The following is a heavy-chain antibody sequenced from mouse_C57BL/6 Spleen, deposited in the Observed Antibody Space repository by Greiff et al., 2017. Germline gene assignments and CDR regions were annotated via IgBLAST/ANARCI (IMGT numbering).Heavy chain of an antibody. CDR3: ARAYAPYYFDY. D-gene: IGHD1-1*01. Sequence: QVQLQQPGAELVRPGSSVKLSCKASGYTFTSYWMHWVKQRPIQGLEWIGNIDPSDSETHYNQKFKDKATLTVDKSSSTAYMQLSSLTSEDSAVYYCARAYAPYYFDYWGQGTTLTVSS. CDR1: GYTFTSYW. CDR2: IDPSDSET. V-gene: IGHV1-52*01. J-gene: IGHJ2*01.